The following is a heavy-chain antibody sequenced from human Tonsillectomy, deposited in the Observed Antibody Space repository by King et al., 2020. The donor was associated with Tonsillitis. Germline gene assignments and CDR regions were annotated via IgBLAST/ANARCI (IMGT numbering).Heavy chain of an antibody. V-gene: IGHV3-74*01. D-gene: IGHD2-15*01. Sequence: VQLVDSGGGLVQPGGSLRLSCEASGFMFISYWMHWVRQAPGKGLMLVARIKFDETNETYSDSGKGMFTVSRDNAQNTLYLEMNSLGAEDTATYYCARVGYCRGSNSYSNFYYYYMDVWGKGTTVAVSS. CDR3: ARVGYCRGSNSYSNFYYYYMDV. J-gene: IGHJ6*03. CDR2: IKFDETNE. CDR1: GFMFISYW.